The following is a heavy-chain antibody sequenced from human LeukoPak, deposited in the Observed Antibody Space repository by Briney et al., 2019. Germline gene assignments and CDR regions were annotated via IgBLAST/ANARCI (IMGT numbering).Heavy chain of an antibody. CDR1: GFNFGCYS. CDR2: ISADSATT. J-gene: IGHJ4*02. CDR3: ARKSASGNYPLDY. V-gene: IGHV3-23*01. D-gene: IGHD3-10*01. Sequence: GGSLRLSCAASGFNFGCYSMTWVRQAPGKVLELGWVISADSATTFCADSVKGRFTISRDNAKNTVFLQMSSLRAEDTALYYCARKSASGNYPLDYWGQGTLVTVSS.